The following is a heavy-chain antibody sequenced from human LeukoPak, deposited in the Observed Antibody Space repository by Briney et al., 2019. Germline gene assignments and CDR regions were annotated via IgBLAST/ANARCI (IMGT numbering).Heavy chain of an antibody. J-gene: IGHJ4*02. CDR2: ISYDGSNK. Sequence: GGSLRLSCAASGFTFSSYAMHWVRQAPGKGLEWVAVISYDGSNKYYADSVKGRFTISRDNSKNTLYPQMNSLRAEDTAVYYCARQGYSYGLDYWGQGTLVTVSS. CDR3: ARQGYSYGLDY. V-gene: IGHV3-30-3*01. D-gene: IGHD5-18*01. CDR1: GFTFSSYA.